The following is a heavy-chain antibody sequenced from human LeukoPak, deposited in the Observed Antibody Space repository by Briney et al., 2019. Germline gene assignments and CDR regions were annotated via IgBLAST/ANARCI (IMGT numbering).Heavy chain of an antibody. J-gene: IGHJ4*02. Sequence: SETLSLTCTVSGVSISNYYWSWIRQPPGKGLEWIGYIHYSGGTKYNPSLKSRVTMSVDTSKNQFSLKLSSVTAADTAVYYCTRVGYCTGGSCYGLDHWGQGTLVTVSS. CDR3: TRVGYCTGGSCYGLDH. V-gene: IGHV4-59*12. CDR2: IHYSGGT. D-gene: IGHD2-15*01. CDR1: GVSISNYY.